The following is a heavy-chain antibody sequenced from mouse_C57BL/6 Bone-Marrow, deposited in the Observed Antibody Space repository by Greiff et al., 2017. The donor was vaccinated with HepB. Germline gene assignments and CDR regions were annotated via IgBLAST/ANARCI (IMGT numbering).Heavy chain of an antibody. CDR2: IDPENGDT. J-gene: IGHJ2*01. CDR3: TGDIVTAY. D-gene: IGHD2-5*01. V-gene: IGHV14-4*01. CDR1: GFNFKDDY. Sequence: EVKLMESGAELVRPGASVKLSCTASGFNFKDDYMHWVKQRPEQGLEWIGWIDPENGDTEYDSKFQGKATITADTSSNTAYLQLSSLTSEDAAVYYCTGDIVTAYWGQGTTLTVSS.